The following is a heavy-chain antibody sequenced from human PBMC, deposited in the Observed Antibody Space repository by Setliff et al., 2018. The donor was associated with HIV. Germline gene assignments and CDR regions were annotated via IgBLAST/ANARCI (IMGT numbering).Heavy chain of an antibody. CDR1: GGSFSNYY. J-gene: IGHJ6*03. CDR3: ARLEYYYYMDV. D-gene: IGHD1-1*01. Sequence: SETLSLTCSVFGGSFSNYYWNWIRQPPGKGLDWIGYIYYSGSTYYNPSLKSRVTISLDTTTNQFALKLSSVTAADTAVYYCARLEYYYYMDVWGKGTTVTVSS. V-gene: IGHV4-59*04. CDR2: IYYSGST.